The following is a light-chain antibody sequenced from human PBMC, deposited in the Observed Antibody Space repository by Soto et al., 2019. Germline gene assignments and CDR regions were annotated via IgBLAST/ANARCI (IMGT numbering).Light chain of an antibody. CDR1: SSDVGGYNY. J-gene: IGLJ1*01. Sequence: QSVRTQPASVSGSPGQSITISCTGTSSDVGGYNYVSWYQQHPGKAPKLMIYEVSNRPSGVSNRFSGSKSGNTASLTISGLQAEDEADYYCSSCTSSSTYVFGTGTKVTVL. CDR2: EVS. CDR3: SSCTSSSTYV. V-gene: IGLV2-14*01.